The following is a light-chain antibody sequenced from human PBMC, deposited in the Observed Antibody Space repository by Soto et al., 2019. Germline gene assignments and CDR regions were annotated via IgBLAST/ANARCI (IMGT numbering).Light chain of an antibody. V-gene: IGKV1-39*01. Sequence: DIQMTQSPSSLSASVGDGVTITCRASQDISSYLNWYQQKPGKAPKLLIYAASTLHSGVPSRFSGSESGTDFTLTISSLQPEDFATYYCQQSYSTLFTFGPGTKVDFK. CDR2: AAS. J-gene: IGKJ3*01. CDR1: QDISSY. CDR3: QQSYSTLFT.